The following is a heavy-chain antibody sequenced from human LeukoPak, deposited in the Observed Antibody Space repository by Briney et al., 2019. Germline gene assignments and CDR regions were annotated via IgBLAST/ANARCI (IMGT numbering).Heavy chain of an antibody. D-gene: IGHD3-10*01. CDR2: ISSSSSAI. CDR3: ARDGLLWFGDNWFDP. CDR1: GFTFSNYA. V-gene: IGHV3-48*04. Sequence: GGSLRLSCAASGFTFSNYAMNWVRQAPGKGLEWISYISSSSSAIYYADSVKGRFTISRDNAKNSLYLQMNSLRAEDTAVYYCARDGLLWFGDNWFDPWGQGTLVTVSS. J-gene: IGHJ5*02.